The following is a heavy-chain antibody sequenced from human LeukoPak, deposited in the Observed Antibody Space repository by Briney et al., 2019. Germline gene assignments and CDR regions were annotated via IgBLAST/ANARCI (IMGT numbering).Heavy chain of an antibody. CDR1: GFTFSDYY. CDR2: ISSSGSTI. Sequence: GGSLRLSCAASGFTFSDYYMSWIRQAPGKGLEWVSYISSSGSTIYYADSVKGRFTISRDNAKNSLYLQMNSLRAEDTAVYYCARANYYDSSGYYFDCWGQGTLVTVSS. V-gene: IGHV3-11*04. D-gene: IGHD3-22*01. J-gene: IGHJ4*02. CDR3: ARANYYDSSGYYFDC.